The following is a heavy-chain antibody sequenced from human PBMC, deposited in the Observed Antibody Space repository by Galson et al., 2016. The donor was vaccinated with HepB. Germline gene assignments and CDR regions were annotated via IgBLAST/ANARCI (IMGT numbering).Heavy chain of an antibody. CDR1: GGSINNDLHS. V-gene: IGHV4-61*02. CDR3: ARYYGDFWSADCAGGVVGQGFCSMDV. Sequence: TLSLTCTVSGGSINNDLHSWSWIRQPAGKGLEWIGRIYSSGSTNYNPSLKSRVTISVDTSKNQFSLQLNSVTPEDTAVYYCARYYGDFWSADCAGGVVGQGFCSMDVWGRGTTVTVS. J-gene: IGHJ6*02. CDR2: IYSSGST. D-gene: IGHD3-3*01.